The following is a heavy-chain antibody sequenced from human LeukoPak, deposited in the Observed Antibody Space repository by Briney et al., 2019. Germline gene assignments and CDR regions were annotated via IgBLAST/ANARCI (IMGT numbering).Heavy chain of an antibody. CDR1: GGSISSHY. J-gene: IGHJ5*02. D-gene: IGHD1/OR15-1a*01. CDR2: IYYSGST. V-gene: IGHV4-59*11. Sequence: SETLSLTCTVSGGSISSHYWSWIRQPPGKGLEWIGYIYYSGSTNYNPSLKSRVTISVDTSKNQFSLKPSSVTAADTAVYYCARGRRVRVDEHVYNWFDPWGQGTLVTVSS. CDR3: ARGRRVRVDEHVYNWFDP.